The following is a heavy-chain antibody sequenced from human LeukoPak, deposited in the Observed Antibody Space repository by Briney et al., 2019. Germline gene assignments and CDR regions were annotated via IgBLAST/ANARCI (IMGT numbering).Heavy chain of an antibody. Sequence: PGRPLRLSCAASGFTFSSYGMHGVRQAPGKGLNGVAVISYDGSNKYYADSAKGRFTISRDNSKNTLYLQMNSLRAEDTAVYYCAKTLDVTDYYYYYGMDVWGQGTTVTVSS. CDR3: AKTLDVTDYYYYYGMDV. V-gene: IGHV3-30*18. CDR2: ISYDGSNK. CDR1: GFTFSSYG. D-gene: IGHD2-21*02. J-gene: IGHJ6*02.